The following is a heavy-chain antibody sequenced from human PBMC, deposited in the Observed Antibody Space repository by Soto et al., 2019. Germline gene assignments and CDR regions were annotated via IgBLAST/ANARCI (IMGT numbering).Heavy chain of an antibody. CDR3: ARDSPYIEFWGDVMELYTYSMDV. V-gene: IGHV1-18*01. D-gene: IGHD3-3*01. CDR1: GYTFSSYG. Sequence: QVQLVQSGGEVKRPGASVKVSCQASGYTFSSYGISWVRQAPGQGLQWMGWVSAHNGNTKYAQILQARLTLTTDPSTSTAYMELRSLTSDDTAVYYCARDSPYIEFWGDVMELYTYSMDVWGQGTTVSVSS. J-gene: IGHJ6*02. CDR2: VSAHNGNT.